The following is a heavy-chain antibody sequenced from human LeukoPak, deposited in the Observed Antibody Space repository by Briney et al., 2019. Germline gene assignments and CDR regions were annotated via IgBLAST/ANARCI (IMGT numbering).Heavy chain of an antibody. V-gene: IGHV3-7*01. CDR3: ARGRGSHVMYWYFDL. J-gene: IGHJ2*01. Sequence: GGSLRLSCAASGFTFSRYWMSWVRQAPGKGLEWVANIKQDGSEKYYVDSVKGRFTISRDNAKNSLYLQMNSLRAEDTAVYYCARGRGSHVMYWYFDLWGRGTLVTVSS. CDR2: IKQDGSEK. CDR1: GFTFSRYW. D-gene: IGHD5-12*01.